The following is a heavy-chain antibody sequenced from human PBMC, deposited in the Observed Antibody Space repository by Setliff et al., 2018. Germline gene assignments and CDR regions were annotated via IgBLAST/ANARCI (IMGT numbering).Heavy chain of an antibody. J-gene: IGHJ3*02. V-gene: IGHV4-38-2*02. Sequence: KASETLSLTCTVSGGSISDYYWGWIRQPPGKGLEWIGSIYHSGSTYYNPSLKSRVTISVDTSKNQFSLKLSSVTAADTAVYYCARVAYYYDSSGYLSGAFDIWGQGTMVTVSS. CDR2: IYHSGST. CDR1: GGSISDYY. D-gene: IGHD3-22*01. CDR3: ARVAYYYDSSGYLSGAFDI.